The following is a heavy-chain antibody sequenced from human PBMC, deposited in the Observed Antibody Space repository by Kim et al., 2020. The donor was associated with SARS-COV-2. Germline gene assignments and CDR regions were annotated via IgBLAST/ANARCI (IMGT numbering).Heavy chain of an antibody. CDR2: IKQDGSEK. CDR1: GFTFSSYW. V-gene: IGHV3-7*03. Sequence: GGSLRLSCAASGFTFSSYWMSWVRQAPGKGLEWVANIKQDGSEKYYVDSVKGRFTISRDNAKNSLYLQMNSLRAEDTAVYYCAREATDILTGYLNYYYYYGMDVWGQGTTVTVSS. J-gene: IGHJ6*02. CDR3: AREATDILTGYLNYYYYYGMDV. D-gene: IGHD3-9*01.